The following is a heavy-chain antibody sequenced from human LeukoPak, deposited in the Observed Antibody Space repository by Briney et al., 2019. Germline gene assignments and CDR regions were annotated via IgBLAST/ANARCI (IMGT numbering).Heavy chain of an antibody. J-gene: IGHJ3*02. V-gene: IGHV4-59*08. Sequence: KPSETLSLTCTVSGGSISSYYWSWIRQPPGKGLEWIGYIYYSGSTNYNPSLKSRVTISVDTSKNQFSLKLSSVTAADTAVYYCARLTYYYDSSGYPPAFDIWGRGTMVTVSS. CDR2: IYYSGST. CDR1: GGSISSYY. CDR3: ARLTYYYDSSGYPPAFDI. D-gene: IGHD3-22*01.